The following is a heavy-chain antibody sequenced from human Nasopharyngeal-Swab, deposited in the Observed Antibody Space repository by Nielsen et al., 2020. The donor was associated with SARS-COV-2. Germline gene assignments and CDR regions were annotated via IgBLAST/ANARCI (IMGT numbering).Heavy chain of an antibody. CDR1: GYSFTSYW. V-gene: IGHV5-10-1*01. J-gene: IGHJ6*03. D-gene: IGHD2-15*01. Sequence: GESLKISCKGSGYSFTSYWISWVRQMPGKGLEWMGRIDPSDSYTNYSPSFQGHVTISADKPISTAYLQWSSLKASDTAMYYCARLRREVVGIYYYYYMDVWGKGTTVTVSS. CDR3: ARLRREVVGIYYYYYMDV. CDR2: IDPSDSYT.